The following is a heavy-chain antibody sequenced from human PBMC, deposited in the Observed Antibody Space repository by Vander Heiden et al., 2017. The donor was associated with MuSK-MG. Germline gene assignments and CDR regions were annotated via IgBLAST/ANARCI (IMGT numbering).Heavy chain of an antibody. D-gene: IGHD6-19*01. CDR1: GFTVSSNY. Sequence: EVQLVESGGGLIQPGGSLRLSCAASGFTVSSNYMSWVRQAPGKGLEWVSVIYSGGSTYYADSVKGRFTISRDNSKNTLYLQMNSLRAEDTAVYYCARERVGGQNNYYYYYYYMDVWGKGTTVTVSS. V-gene: IGHV3-53*01. CDR3: ARERVGGQNNYYYYYYYMDV. CDR2: IYSGGST. J-gene: IGHJ6*03.